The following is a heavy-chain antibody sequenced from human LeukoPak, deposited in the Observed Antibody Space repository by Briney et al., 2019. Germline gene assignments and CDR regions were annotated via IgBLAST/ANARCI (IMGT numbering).Heavy chain of an antibody. CDR3: ARRNAIDV. Sequence: QTGGSLRLSCAASGFTFSNYWMTWVRQAPGKGLEWVANINRDGSERYYVDSVKGRFTISRDDAKSSLYLQMNSLRAEDTAVYYCARRNAIDVWGQGTTVIVFS. V-gene: IGHV3-7*03. J-gene: IGHJ6*02. CDR2: INRDGSER. CDR1: GFTFSNYW.